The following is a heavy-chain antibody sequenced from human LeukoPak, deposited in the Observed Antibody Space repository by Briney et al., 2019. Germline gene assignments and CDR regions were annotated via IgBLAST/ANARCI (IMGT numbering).Heavy chain of an antibody. CDR2: IIPILGIA. CDR1: GGTFSSYA. Sequence: SVKVSCKASGGTFSSYAISWVRQAPGQGLEWMGRIIPILGIANYAQKFQGRVTITADKSTSTAYMEVSSLRSEDTAVYYCASLGGYDDAFDIWGQGTMVTASS. J-gene: IGHJ3*02. D-gene: IGHD5-12*01. V-gene: IGHV1-69*04. CDR3: ASLGGYDDAFDI.